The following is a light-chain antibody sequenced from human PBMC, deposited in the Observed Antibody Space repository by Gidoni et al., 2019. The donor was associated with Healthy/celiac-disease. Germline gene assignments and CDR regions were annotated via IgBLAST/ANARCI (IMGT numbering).Light chain of an antibody. CDR2: GAS. V-gene: IGKV3-20*01. Sequence: EIVLTQSPGTLSLSPGERATLSCRASQSVSSSYLAWYQQKPGQAPRLLSYGASSRATGIPDRFSGSGSGTDFTLTISRLEPEDFAVYYCQQYGSSPVTFGQGTKLEIK. CDR1: QSVSSSY. J-gene: IGKJ2*01. CDR3: QQYGSSPVT.